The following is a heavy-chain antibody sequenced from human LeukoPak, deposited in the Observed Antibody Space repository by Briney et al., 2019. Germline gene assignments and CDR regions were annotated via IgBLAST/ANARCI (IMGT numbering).Heavy chain of an antibody. CDR2: INHRGRT. D-gene: IGHD3-9*01. J-gene: IGHJ4*02. CDR3: ARVGHLYDTVD. CDR1: GGSFNDYF. Sequence: SETLSRTCAVYGGSFNDYFWSWIRQPPGKGLEWIGEINHRGRTNYNPSLRSRVTISVDTSKQQFSLNLDSVTAAETAVYYCARVGHLYDTVDWGQGALVTVSS. V-gene: IGHV4-34*01.